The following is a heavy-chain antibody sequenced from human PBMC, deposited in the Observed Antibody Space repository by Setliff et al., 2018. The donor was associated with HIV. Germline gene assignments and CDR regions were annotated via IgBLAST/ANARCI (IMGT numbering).Heavy chain of an antibody. J-gene: IGHJ4*02. D-gene: IGHD6-19*01. Sequence: PSETLSLTCTVSGYSSAGNLAWAWIRQHPKKGLEWIGSIWHAGNTLYNPSLKSRVTISVDTSTNQFSLKLSSVTAADTAVYYCARGRRSSGWYVYHYFDYWGQGTLVTVSS. V-gene: IGHV4-38-2*02. CDR1: GYSSAGNLA. CDR3: ARGRRSSGWYVYHYFDY. CDR2: IWHAGNT.